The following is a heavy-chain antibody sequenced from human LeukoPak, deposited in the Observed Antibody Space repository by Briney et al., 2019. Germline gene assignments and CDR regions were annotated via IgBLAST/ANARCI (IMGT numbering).Heavy chain of an antibody. V-gene: IGHV3-30-3*01. CDR3: ARPLYYDSSGFPDY. Sequence: RTGRSLRLSCAASGFIFNSYAMHWVRQAPGKGLEWVAVITYDGSNKYYADSVKGRFTISRDNFKNTLYLQMNSLRPEDTAVYYCARPLYYDSSGFPDYWGQGTLVTVSS. J-gene: IGHJ4*02. D-gene: IGHD3-22*01. CDR2: ITYDGSNK. CDR1: GFIFNSYA.